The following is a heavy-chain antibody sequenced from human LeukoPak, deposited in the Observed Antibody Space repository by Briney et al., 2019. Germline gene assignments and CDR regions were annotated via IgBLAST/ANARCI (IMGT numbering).Heavy chain of an antibody. CDR3: TRPSLTTVTTGVGYNWFDP. V-gene: IGHV3-73*01. CDR2: IRSKANSYAT. D-gene: IGHD4-17*01. CDR1: GFTFSGSA. Sequence: GGSLRLSCAASGFTFSGSAMHWVRQASGKGLEWVGRIRSKANSYATAYAASVKGRFTISRDDSKNTAYLQMNSLKTEDTAVYYCTRPSLTTVTTGVGYNWFDPWGQGTLVTVSS. J-gene: IGHJ5*02.